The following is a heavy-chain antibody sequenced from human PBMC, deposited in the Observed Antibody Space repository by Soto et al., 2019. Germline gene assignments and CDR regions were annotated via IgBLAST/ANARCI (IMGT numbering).Heavy chain of an antibody. Sequence: QVQLVQSGGEVKKPGASVKVSCKASGYTFTSYGISWVRQAPGQGLEWMGWSYAYNDKTNYAQKVQGRVTMTTDTSTSTAYMELRSLRSDDTAVYYCARDVGYGLIDGWGQGTLVTVSS. CDR2: SYAYNDKT. J-gene: IGHJ4*02. D-gene: IGHD5-18*01. V-gene: IGHV1-18*01. CDR3: ARDVGYGLIDG. CDR1: GYTFTSYG.